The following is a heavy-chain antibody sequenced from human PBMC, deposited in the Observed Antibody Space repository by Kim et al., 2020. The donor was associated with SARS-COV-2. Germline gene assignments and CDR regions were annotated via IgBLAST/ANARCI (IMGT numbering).Heavy chain of an antibody. Sequence: GGSLRLSCETSGFFNDYYINWIRQAPGKGLEWVSYISNTGGTISYADSVRGRFTISRDNAKNSLYLQMNSLRAEDTAVYYCTRDGNRSWAHDYGGHGTLV. CDR2: ISNTGGTI. D-gene: IGHD3-16*01. CDR3: TRDGNRSWAHDY. V-gene: IGHV3-11*04. J-gene: IGHJ4*01. CDR1: GFFNDYY.